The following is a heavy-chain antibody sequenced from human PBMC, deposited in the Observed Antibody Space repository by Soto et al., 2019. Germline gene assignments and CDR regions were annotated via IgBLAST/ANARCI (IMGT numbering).Heavy chain of an antibody. J-gene: IGHJ4*02. CDR1: GISLDSAW. D-gene: IGHD6-19*01. Sequence: EVQLVESGGGLVKPGGSLRLSCVASGISLDSAWINWVRQAPGKGLEWVAQAKRKAAGGAIDYAAPVKGRFTISRDDSRKMAYLQMNRMNMEDTALYYWTTGYGSDWYGWGQGTLVTVSS. V-gene: IGHV3-15*01. CDR3: TTGYGSDWYG. CDR2: AKRKAAGGAI.